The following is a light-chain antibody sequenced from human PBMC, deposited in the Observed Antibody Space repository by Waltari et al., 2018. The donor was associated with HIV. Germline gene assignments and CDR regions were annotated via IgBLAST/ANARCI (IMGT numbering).Light chain of an antibody. CDR2: YDT. J-gene: IGLJ2*01. V-gene: IGLV3-21*04. CDR3: QVWDRSTDHRV. Sequence: SYVVTQPPSVSVAPGKTANITCGGNNIGGNSVHWYQQKPGQAPVLVIYYDTNQTSGSPERFCCSNSGNTDTVTMSRGEAGDEADYDCQVWDRSTDHRVFGGGTKLTVL. CDR1: NIGGNS.